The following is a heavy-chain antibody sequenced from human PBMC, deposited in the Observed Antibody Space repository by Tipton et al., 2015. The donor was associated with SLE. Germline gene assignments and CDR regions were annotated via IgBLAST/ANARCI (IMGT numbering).Heavy chain of an antibody. Sequence: TLSLTCAVYGGSFSGYYWSWIRQPPGKGLEWIGYIYYSGSTNYNPSLKSRVTISVDTSKNQFSLKLSSVTAADTAVYYCARIGELAEYFQHWGQGTLVTVSS. J-gene: IGHJ1*01. CDR1: GGSFSGYY. V-gene: IGHV4-34*01. CDR2: IYYSGST. CDR3: ARIGELAEYFQH. D-gene: IGHD1-26*01.